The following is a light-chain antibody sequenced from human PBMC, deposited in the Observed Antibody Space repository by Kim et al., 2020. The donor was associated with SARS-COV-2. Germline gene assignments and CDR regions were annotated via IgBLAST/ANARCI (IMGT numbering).Light chain of an antibody. CDR2: KAS. CDR3: QQYDTYSWT. J-gene: IGKJ1*01. Sequence: DIQMTQSPSTLSASVGDRVTINCRASQSISNWLAWYQQKPGKAPKLLIYKASNLERGVPSRFSGSGSGTEFTLTISSLQPDDFATYYCQQYDTYSWTFGQGTKV. V-gene: IGKV1-5*03. CDR1: QSISNW.